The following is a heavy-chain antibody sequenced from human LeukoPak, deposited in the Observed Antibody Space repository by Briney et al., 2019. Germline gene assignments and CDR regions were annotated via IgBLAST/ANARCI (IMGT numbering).Heavy chain of an antibody. J-gene: IGHJ4*02. CDR1: GYSISSDYY. CDR3: ARQDTAMVTDY. Sequence: SETLSLTCAVSGYSISSDYYWGCSRQPPGKGQEWIGSIYHSGSTYYNPSLKSRVTISVDTSKNQFSLKLSSVTAADTAVDYCARQDTAMVTDYWGQGTLVTVSS. CDR2: IYHSGST. D-gene: IGHD5-18*01. V-gene: IGHV4-38-2*01.